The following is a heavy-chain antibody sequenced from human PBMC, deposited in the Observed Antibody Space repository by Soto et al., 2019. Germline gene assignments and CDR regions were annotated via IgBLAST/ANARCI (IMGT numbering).Heavy chain of an antibody. V-gene: IGHV3-7*03. CDR2: INKDGSQK. J-gene: IGHJ4*02. CDR1: GFTLSNYW. D-gene: IGHD7-27*01. CDR3: VRELGLAY. Sequence: GGSLRLSCAASGFTLSNYWMTWVRQAPGKGLEWVANINKDGSQKNYVDSVKGRFTIARDNGQNSLSLQINSMRVEDTAVYYCVRELGLAYWGQGALVTVSS.